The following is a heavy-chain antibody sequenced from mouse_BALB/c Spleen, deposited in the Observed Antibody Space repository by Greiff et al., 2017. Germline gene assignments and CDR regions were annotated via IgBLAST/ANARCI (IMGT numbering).Heavy chain of an antibody. CDR1: GFSLTDYG. J-gene: IGHJ1*01. V-gene: IGHV2-6-5*01. CDR3: AKITTVVATDWYFDV. Sequence: VKVVESGPGLVAPSQSLSITCTVSGFSLTDYGVSWIRQPPGKGLEWLGVIWGGGSTYYNSALKSRLSISKDNSKSQVFLKMNSLQTDDTAMYYCAKITTVVATDWYFDVWGAGTTVTVSS. CDR2: IWGGGST. D-gene: IGHD1-1*01.